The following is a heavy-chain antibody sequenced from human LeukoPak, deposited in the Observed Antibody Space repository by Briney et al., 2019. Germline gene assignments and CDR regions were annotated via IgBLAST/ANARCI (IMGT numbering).Heavy chain of an antibody. V-gene: IGHV1-2*02. CDR1: GYTFTGYY. D-gene: IGHD6-6*01. Sequence: ASVKVSCKASGYTFTGYYMHWVRQAPGQGLEWMGWINPNSGGTNYAQKFQGRVTMTRDTSISTAYMELSRLRFEDTAVYYCARGRERGSSSSFTDYWGQGTLVIVSS. CDR3: ARGRERGSSSSFTDY. CDR2: INPNSGGT. J-gene: IGHJ4*02.